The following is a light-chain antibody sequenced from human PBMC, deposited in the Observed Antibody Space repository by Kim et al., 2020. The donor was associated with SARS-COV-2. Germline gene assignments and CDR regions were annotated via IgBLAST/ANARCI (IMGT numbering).Light chain of an antibody. J-gene: IGLJ1*01. V-gene: IGLV2-14*03. CDR2: DVT. Sequence: QSALTQPASVSGSPGQTITISCSGSNSDVGGFNYVSWYQHHPGKAPKLMIYDVTKRPSGVSDRFSGSKSGSTASLTISGLQADDEADYYCSSYTATSTFVFGTGTKVTVL. CDR1: NSDVGGFNY. CDR3: SSYTATSTFV.